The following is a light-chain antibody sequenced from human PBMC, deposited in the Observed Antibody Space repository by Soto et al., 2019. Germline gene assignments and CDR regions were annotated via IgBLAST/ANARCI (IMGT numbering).Light chain of an antibody. CDR1: QSISRH. CDR2: AAS. CDR3: QQSYSSPPLFT. Sequence: DIQMTQSPSSLSASVGDRVTITCRASQSISRHLNWYQQKPGRAPNLLIYAASSLLSGVPSRFSGSGSGTDFNLTVSSLQPEDFATYYCQQSYSSPPLFTFGPGTKVD. J-gene: IGKJ3*01. V-gene: IGKV1-39*01.